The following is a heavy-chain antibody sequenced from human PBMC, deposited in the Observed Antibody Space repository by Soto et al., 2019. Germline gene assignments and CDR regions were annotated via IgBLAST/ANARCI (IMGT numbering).Heavy chain of an antibody. D-gene: IGHD6-6*01. CDR3: AGELSNSPEYFDF. V-gene: IGHV4-30-4*01. CDR1: GGSISSDYYY. J-gene: IGHJ4*02. Sequence: SETLSLTCTVSGGSISSDYYYWSWIRQPPGKGLEWIGHIYYSGRTAYNPSLKSRIIISIDTSKNQFSLSLNSLNAADTAVYYCAGELSNSPEYFDFWGLGTLVTVSS. CDR2: IYYSGRT.